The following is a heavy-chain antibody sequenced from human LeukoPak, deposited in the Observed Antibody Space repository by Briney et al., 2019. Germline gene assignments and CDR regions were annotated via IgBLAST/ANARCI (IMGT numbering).Heavy chain of an antibody. CDR3: ARRHYGSGRKIPYYFDY. Sequence: GESLKISCKGSGYSFTSYWIGWVRQMPGKGLEWMGIIYPGDSDTRYSPSFQGQVTISADKSISTAYLQWSSLKASDTAMYYCARRHYGSGRKIPYYFDYWGQGTLVTVSS. CDR2: IYPGDSDT. J-gene: IGHJ4*02. D-gene: IGHD3-10*01. CDR1: GYSFTSYW. V-gene: IGHV5-51*01.